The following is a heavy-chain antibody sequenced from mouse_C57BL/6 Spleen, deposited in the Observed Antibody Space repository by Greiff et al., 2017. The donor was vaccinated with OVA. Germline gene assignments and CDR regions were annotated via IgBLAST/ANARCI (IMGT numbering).Heavy chain of an antibody. V-gene: IGHV1-5*01. J-gene: IGHJ2*01. CDR1: GYTFTSYW. CDR3: TREGIYDGYSFDY. D-gene: IGHD2-3*01. Sequence: VQLQQSGTVLARPGASVKMSCKTSGYTFTSYWMHWVKQRPGQGLEWIGAIYPGNSDTSYNQKFKGKAKLTAVTSASTAYMELSSLTNEDSAVYYCTREGIYDGYSFDYWGQGTTLTVSS. CDR2: IYPGNSDT.